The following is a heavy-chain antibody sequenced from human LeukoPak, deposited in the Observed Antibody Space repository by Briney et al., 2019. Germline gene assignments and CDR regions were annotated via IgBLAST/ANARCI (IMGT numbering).Heavy chain of an antibody. D-gene: IGHD6-6*01. CDR3: ARIEYPDYYDYYMDV. Sequence: SETLSLTCTVSGGSISSYYWSWFRQPPGKGLVWIGYIYTSGSTNYNPSLNSRVTISVDTSKNQFSLKLSAVSAADTAVYYCARIEYPDYYDYYMDVWGKGTTVTVSS. V-gene: IGHV4-4*09. J-gene: IGHJ6*03. CDR2: IYTSGST. CDR1: GGSISSYY.